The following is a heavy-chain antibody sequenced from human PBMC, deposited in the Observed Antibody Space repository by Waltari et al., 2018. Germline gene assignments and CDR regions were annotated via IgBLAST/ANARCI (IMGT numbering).Heavy chain of an antibody. CDR3: VKDHRDGWTYPFDY. Sequence: EVQLLESGGGLVQPGGSLRLSCAASGFTFSIHAMSWVRQTPGRGLEWVSAISAGGGSTYFAHSLKGLFTIPRDNSKNTLYLHMDSLRPDDTAVYYCVKDHRDGWTYPFDYWGQGTLVTVSS. CDR2: ISAGGGST. J-gene: IGHJ4*02. CDR1: GFTFSIHA. V-gene: IGHV3-23*01. D-gene: IGHD6-19*01.